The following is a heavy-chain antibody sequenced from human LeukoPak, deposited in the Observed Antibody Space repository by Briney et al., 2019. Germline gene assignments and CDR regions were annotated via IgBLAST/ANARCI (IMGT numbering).Heavy chain of an antibody. CDR3: ARVASNGQFYFDY. D-gene: IGHD4-11*01. V-gene: IGHV1-18*01. Sequence: ASVKVSCKASGYTFSNYGVSWMRQAPGQGLEWMGWISPYNGNTNHAQKLQGRVTMTTDTSTSTAYMELRSLRSDDTAVYYCARVASNGQFYFDYWGQGTLVTVSS. CDR2: ISPYNGNT. CDR1: GYTFSNYG. J-gene: IGHJ4*02.